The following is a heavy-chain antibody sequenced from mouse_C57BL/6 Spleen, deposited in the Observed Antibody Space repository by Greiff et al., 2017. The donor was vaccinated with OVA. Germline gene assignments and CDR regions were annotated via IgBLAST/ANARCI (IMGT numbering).Heavy chain of an antibody. V-gene: IGHV1-52*01. CDR1: GYTFTSYW. D-gene: IGHD2-5*01. CDR3: AREEKTRYYSNLYWYFDV. Sequence: QVHVKQPGAELVRPGSSVKLSCKASGYTFTSYWMHWVKQRPIQGLEWIGNIDPSDSETHYNQKFKDKATLTVDKSSSTAYMQLSSLTSEDSAVYYCAREEKTRYYSNLYWYFDVWGTGTTVTVSS. CDR2: IDPSDSET. J-gene: IGHJ1*03.